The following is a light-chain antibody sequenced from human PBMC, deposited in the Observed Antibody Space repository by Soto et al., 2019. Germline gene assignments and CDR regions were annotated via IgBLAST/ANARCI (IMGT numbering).Light chain of an antibody. CDR3: QHYNSYSEA. CDR1: QTISSW. J-gene: IGKJ1*01. CDR2: KES. V-gene: IGKV1-5*03. Sequence: IQMTQSPSTLSGSVGDRVTITCRASQTISSWLAWYQQKTGQAPKLLIYKESTLKSGVPSRFSGSGSGTEFTLTISSLQPDDFATYYCQHYNSYSEAFGQGTKVDIK.